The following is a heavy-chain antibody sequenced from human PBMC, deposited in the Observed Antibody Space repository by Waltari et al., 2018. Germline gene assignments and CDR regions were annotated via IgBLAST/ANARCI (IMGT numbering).Heavy chain of an antibody. Sequence: EVQLVESGGGLIQPGGSLRLSCAASGFTVSSNYMSWVRQAPGKGLEWVSVIYSGGSTYYPDSVKCRFTISRDNSKNTLYLQMNSLRAEDTAVYYCARVGNWNDGSLVDYWGQGTLVTVSS. D-gene: IGHD1-20*01. CDR1: GFTVSSNY. CDR3: ARVGNWNDGSLVDY. CDR2: IYSGGST. J-gene: IGHJ4*02. V-gene: IGHV3-53*01.